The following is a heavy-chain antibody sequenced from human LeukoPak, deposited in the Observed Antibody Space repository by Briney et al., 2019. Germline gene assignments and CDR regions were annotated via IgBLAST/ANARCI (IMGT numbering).Heavy chain of an antibody. D-gene: IGHD3-22*01. V-gene: IGHV1-69*01. CDR3: AREPYYYDSSGYGPFDY. CDR2: IIPIFGTA. Sequence: GASVKVSCKASGGTFSSYAISWVRQAPGQGLEWMGGIIPIFGTANYAQKFQGRVTITADESASTAYMELSSLRSEDTAVYYCAREPYYYDSSGYGPFDYWGQGTLVTVSS. CDR1: GGTFSSYA. J-gene: IGHJ4*02.